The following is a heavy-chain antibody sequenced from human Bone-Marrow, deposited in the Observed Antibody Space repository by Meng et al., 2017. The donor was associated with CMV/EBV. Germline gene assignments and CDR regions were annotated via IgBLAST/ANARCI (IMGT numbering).Heavy chain of an antibody. J-gene: IGHJ6*02. Sequence: SQTLALTCSVYGGSFSCYYWSWIRQPPGKGLEWIGEINHSGSTNYNPSLKSRVTISVDTSKNQFSLKLSSVTAADTAVYYCVRVRLAAALARGYGMDVWGQGTTVTVSS. CDR3: VRVRLAAALARGYGMDV. V-gene: IGHV4-34*01. CDR2: INHSGST. CDR1: GGSFSCYY. D-gene: IGHD6-13*01.